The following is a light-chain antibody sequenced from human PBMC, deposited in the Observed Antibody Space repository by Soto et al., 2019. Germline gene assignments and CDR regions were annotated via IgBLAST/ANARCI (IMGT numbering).Light chain of an antibody. CDR1: QSVTTK. J-gene: IGKJ3*01. Sequence: ELVMTQSPAILYLSPRETASLSCRASQSVTTKLACYQQMPGQAPRLLIYNESTRTTAVPARFSGGGSVTEFSLNISCLQSDDFGVYYCHQYNTWPPRFTFSHGTKVDIK. CDR2: NES. V-gene: IGKV3-15*01. CDR3: HQYNTWPPRFT.